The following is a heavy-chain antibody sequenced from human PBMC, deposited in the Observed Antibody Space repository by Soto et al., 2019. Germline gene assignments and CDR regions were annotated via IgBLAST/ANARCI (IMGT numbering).Heavy chain of an antibody. V-gene: IGHV3-74*01. Sequence: EEQLVESGGGLVQPGGSLRLSCAAAGFTFSSYWMHWVRQAPGKGLVWVSRINPDGSIKTYADSVKGRFTISRDNAKNTLYLQMNSLRGDDTAVYYCARVPIGKYGVWNYWGQGTLVTVSS. CDR2: INPDGSIK. CDR3: ARVPIGKYGVWNY. J-gene: IGHJ4*02. D-gene: IGHD2-8*01. CDR1: GFTFSSYW.